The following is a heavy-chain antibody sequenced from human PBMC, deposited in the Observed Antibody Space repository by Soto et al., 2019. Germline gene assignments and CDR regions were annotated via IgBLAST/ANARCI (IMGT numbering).Heavy chain of an antibody. Sequence: HWIRQVQGKGLVWFSRIDSEGSTITYADSVKGRFTVSRDNAKNTLYLQLNSLRAEDTAVYYCAREFSRSVDYWGQATLVTVSS. CDR2: IDSEGSTI. CDR3: AREFSRSVDY. J-gene: IGHJ4*02. V-gene: IGHV3-74*03.